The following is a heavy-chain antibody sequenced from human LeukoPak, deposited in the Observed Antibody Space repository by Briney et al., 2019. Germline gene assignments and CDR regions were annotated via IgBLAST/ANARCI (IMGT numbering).Heavy chain of an antibody. D-gene: IGHD3-10*01. CDR2: IWYDGSNK. V-gene: IGHV3-33*01. CDR1: GFTFSDYG. CDR3: ARVGSGNYYMADY. Sequence: GGSLRLSCAASGFTFSDYGMHWVRQAPGKGLERVAVIWYDGSNKYYVDSVKGRFTISRDNSKNTLYLQMNSLRAEDTAVYYCARVGSGNYYMADYWGQGTLVTVSS. J-gene: IGHJ4*02.